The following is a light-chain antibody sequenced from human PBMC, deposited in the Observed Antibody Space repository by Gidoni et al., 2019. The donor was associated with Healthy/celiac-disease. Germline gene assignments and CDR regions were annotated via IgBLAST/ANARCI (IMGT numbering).Light chain of an antibody. V-gene: IGKV1-39*01. CDR3: QQSYSTLPIT. CDR2: AAS. Sequence: DIQITQSPSSLSASVGDRVTITCRASQSISSYLNWYQQKPGKAPKLLIYAASSLQSGVPSRFSGSGSGTDFTLTISSLQPEDVATYYCQQSYSTLPITFGQGTRLEIK. CDR1: QSISSY. J-gene: IGKJ5*01.